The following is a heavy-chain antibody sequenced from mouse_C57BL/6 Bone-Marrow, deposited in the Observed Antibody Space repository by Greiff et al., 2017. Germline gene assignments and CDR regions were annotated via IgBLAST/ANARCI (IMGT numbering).Heavy chain of an antibody. CDR1: GFTFSSYA. Sequence: EVKVVESGGGLVKPGGSLKLSCAASGFTFSSYAMSWVRQTPEKRLEWVATISDGGSYTYYPDNVQGRFTISRDNAKNNLYLQMSHLKSEDTAMYYCARGGYFDYWGQGTTLTVSS. CDR3: ARGGYFDY. J-gene: IGHJ2*01. D-gene: IGHD1-1*02. CDR2: ISDGGSYT. V-gene: IGHV5-4*03.